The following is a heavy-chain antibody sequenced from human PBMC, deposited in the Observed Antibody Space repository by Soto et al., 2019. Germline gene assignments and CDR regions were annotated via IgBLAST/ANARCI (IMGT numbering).Heavy chain of an antibody. CDR1: GASISSYY. V-gene: IGHV4-59*01. J-gene: IGHJ4*02. CDR3: ASSAPDYYYDSSGFVY. Sequence: QVQLQESGPGLVKPSETLSLTCTVSGASISSYYWSWIRQPPGKGLEWIGNIYYSGSTNYKPSLKSRVTISVGTSKNQFSLKLSSVTAADTAVYYCASSAPDYYYDSSGFVYWGQGALVTVSS. D-gene: IGHD3-22*01. CDR2: IYYSGST.